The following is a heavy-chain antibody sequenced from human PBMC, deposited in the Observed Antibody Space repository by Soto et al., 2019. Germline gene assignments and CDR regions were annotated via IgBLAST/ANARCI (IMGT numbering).Heavy chain of an antibody. CDR1: GGSLSGYF. D-gene: IGHD3-3*01. Sequence: QVHLEQWGAGLLKPSETLSLTCAVYGGSLSGYFWSWVRQPPGKGLEWIGEINHSGSTNYNPSLKRRVTISADTSKHQFSLRLSSVTAADSGIYFCASYHYYDFWIGSRHYMDAWGKGTTVTVSS. CDR3: ASYHYYDFWIGSRHYMDA. V-gene: IGHV4-34*01. CDR2: INHSGST. J-gene: IGHJ6*03.